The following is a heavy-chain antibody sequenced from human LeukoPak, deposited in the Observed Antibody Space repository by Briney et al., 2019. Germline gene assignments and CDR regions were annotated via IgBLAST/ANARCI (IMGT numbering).Heavy chain of an antibody. D-gene: IGHD6-13*01. Sequence: GASVKVSCKASGGTFSSYAISWVRQAPGQGLEWMGGIIPIFGTANYAQKFQGRVTITADKSTSTAYMELSSLRSEDTAVYYCASAGYSSHANWFDPWGQGTLVTVSS. J-gene: IGHJ5*02. CDR1: GGTFSSYA. CDR3: ASAGYSSHANWFDP. V-gene: IGHV1-69*06. CDR2: IIPIFGTA.